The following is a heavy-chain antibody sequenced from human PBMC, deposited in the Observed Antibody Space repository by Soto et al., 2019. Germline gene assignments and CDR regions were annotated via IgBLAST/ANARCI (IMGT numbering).Heavy chain of an antibody. CDR1: GYTFTSYG. J-gene: IGHJ3*02. CDR2: ISANSGNT. Sequence: ASVKVSCKASGYTFTSYGISWVRQAPGQGLEWMGWISANSGNTNYAQKLQGRVTMTTDTSTSTAYMELRSLRSDDTAVYYCARGIQDYDILTGSARGAFDIWGQGTMVTVSS. D-gene: IGHD3-9*01. CDR3: ARGIQDYDILTGSARGAFDI. V-gene: IGHV1-18*01.